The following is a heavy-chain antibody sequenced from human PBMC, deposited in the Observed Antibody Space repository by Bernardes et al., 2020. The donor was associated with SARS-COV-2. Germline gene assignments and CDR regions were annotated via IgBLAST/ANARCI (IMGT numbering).Heavy chain of an antibody. CDR2: LYYNGIT. D-gene: IGHD1-26*01. V-gene: IGHV4-39*01. CDR3: AVYAGGTSYVGVH. Sequence: SETLSLTCSVSGASISSRNYCWGWIRQPPGRGLEWIGTLYYNGITYSNPSLKSRVTISVDTSKNEFSLKLNSVTAADTSVYYCAVYAGGTSYVGVHWGRGIKVTVSS. CDR1: GASISSRNYC. J-gene: IGHJ4*02.